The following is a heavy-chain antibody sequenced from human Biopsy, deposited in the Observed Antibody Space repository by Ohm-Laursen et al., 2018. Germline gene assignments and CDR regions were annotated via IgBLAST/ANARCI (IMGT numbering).Heavy chain of an antibody. D-gene: IGHD3-3*01. Sequence: SDTLSLTCTLSGGSITSRTHYWGWIRQTPGKGLEWIGTVYYSGTTYDNPSLKNRVIISVDTSKNQFSLSLKTVTAADTAVYYCARHDLSDFWSGYPSFFDRWGQGTLVTVSS. CDR2: VYYSGTT. V-gene: IGHV4-39*01. J-gene: IGHJ5*02. CDR1: GGSITSRTHY. CDR3: ARHDLSDFWSGYPSFFDR.